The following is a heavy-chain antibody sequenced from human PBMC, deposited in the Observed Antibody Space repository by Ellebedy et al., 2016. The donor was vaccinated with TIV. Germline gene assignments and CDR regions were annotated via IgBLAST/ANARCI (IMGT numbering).Heavy chain of an antibody. D-gene: IGHD1-20*01. CDR1: GFTVSYTY. V-gene: IGHV3-53*01. CDR3: ARRITGTYGDDALDI. Sequence: GGSLRPSCAASGFTVSYTYMSWVRQAPGKGLASVSVIQTGGDTSYADSVMGRFTISRDSSKNTLYLQMNSLRAEDTAVYYCARRITGTYGDDALDIWGQGTMVTVSS. J-gene: IGHJ3*02. CDR2: IQTGGDT.